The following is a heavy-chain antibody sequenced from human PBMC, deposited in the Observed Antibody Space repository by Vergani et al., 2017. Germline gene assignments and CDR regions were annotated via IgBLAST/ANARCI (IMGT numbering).Heavy chain of an antibody. Sequence: QVQLVQSGAEVQRPGASVKVSCKASGYTFTGYYMHWVRQAPGQGLEWMGWINPNSGGTNYAQKFQGRVTMTRDTSISTAYMELSRLRSDDTAVYYCARVGYDILTGYYVGDAFDIWGQGTMVTVSS. J-gene: IGHJ3*02. V-gene: IGHV1-2*02. CDR3: ARVGYDILTGYYVGDAFDI. D-gene: IGHD3-9*01. CDR1: GYTFTGYY. CDR2: INPNSGGT.